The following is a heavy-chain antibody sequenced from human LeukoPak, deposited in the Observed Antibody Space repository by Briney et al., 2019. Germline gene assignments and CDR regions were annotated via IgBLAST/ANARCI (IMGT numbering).Heavy chain of an antibody. D-gene: IGHD5-12*01. CDR1: GFTFSSYE. V-gene: IGHV3-48*03. CDR2: ISSSGSTI. J-gene: IGHJ4*02. CDR3: ARVYRASSVYFDY. Sequence: PGGSLRLSCAASGFTFSSYEMNWVRQAPGKGLERVSYISSSGSTIFYADSVKGQFSISRDNAKNSLYLQMNSLRAEDTAVYYCARVYRASSVYFDYWGQGTLVTVSS.